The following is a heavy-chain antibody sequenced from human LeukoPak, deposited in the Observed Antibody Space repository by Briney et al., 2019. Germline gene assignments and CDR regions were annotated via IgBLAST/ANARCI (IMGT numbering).Heavy chain of an antibody. CDR3: AKVRYGDYGAAFDI. CDR2: ISGSGGST. D-gene: IGHD4-17*01. Sequence: GGSLRLSCAASGFTFSDYYMSWVRQAPGKGLEWVSAISGSGGSTYYADSVKGRFTISRDNSKNTLYLQMNSLRAEDTAVYYCAKVRYGDYGAAFDIWGQGTMVTVSS. V-gene: IGHV3-23*01. J-gene: IGHJ3*02. CDR1: GFTFSDYY.